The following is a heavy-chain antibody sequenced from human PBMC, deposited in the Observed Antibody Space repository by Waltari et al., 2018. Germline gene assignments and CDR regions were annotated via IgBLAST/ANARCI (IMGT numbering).Heavy chain of an antibody. CDR3: ARVFVYGANSGKSPIDV. CDR1: GFTFSSYW. J-gene: IGHJ6*03. V-gene: IGHV3-7*01. CDR2: IKQDGSEN. Sequence: EVQMVESGGGLVQPGGSLRLPCAASGFTFSSYWMTWVRQAPGKVLSSLTNIKQDGSENYYVDSVKDRFTISRDDAKNSLYLQMNILMNEDTAVYFCARVFVYGANSGKSPIDVWGKGTTVTVSS. D-gene: IGHD4-17*01.